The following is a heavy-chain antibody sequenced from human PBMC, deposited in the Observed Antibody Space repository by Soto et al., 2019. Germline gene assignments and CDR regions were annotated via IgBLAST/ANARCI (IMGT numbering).Heavy chain of an antibody. V-gene: IGHV5-51*01. Sequence: PGESLKISCKGSGYSFTSYWIAWLRQMPGKGLECMGIIYPGDSDTRYSPSFQGQVTISADKSSAYLQWNSLEASDTAMYYCARWYSSGLYYLEYWGQGTLVHVSS. CDR2: IYPGDSDT. CDR1: GYSFTSYW. J-gene: IGHJ4*02. D-gene: IGHD6-19*01. CDR3: ARWYSSGLYYLEY.